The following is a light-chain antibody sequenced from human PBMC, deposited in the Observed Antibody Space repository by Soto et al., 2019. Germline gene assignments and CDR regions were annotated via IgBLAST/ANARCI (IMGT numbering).Light chain of an antibody. CDR1: SSDVGGYNY. Sequence: QSALTQPASVSGSPGQSITISCTGTSSDVGGYNYVSWYQQHPGKAPKLMIYEVNNRPSGVSDRFSGSKSGNTVSLTISGLQAEDEADYYCSSYTSRTTFVFGTGTKLTVL. CDR3: SSYTSRTTFV. V-gene: IGLV2-14*01. J-gene: IGLJ1*01. CDR2: EVN.